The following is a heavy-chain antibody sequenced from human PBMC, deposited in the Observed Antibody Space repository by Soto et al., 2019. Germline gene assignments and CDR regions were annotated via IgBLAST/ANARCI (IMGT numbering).Heavy chain of an antibody. CDR1: GGSFNAYY. CDR2: INHTGTT. CDR3: ARVPGNWFDP. Sequence: PSETLSLTCAVYGGSFNAYYWTWIRQPPNKGLEWIGEINHTGTTNYNPSLKSRVNISVDTYKNQFSLKLSSVTTADTAIYYCARVPGNWFDPWGQGTLGTVS. V-gene: IGHV4-34*01. J-gene: IGHJ5*02.